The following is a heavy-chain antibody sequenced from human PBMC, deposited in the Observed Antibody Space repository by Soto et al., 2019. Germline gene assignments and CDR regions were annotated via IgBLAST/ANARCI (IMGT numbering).Heavy chain of an antibody. CDR1: GFTFSSYW. V-gene: IGHV3-7*01. Sequence: PGGSLRLSCASSGFTFSSYWMSLVRQAPGKGLEWVANIKQDGSEKYYVDSVKGRFTISRDNAKNSLYLQMNSLRAEDTAVYYCARVGEYAPVFDYWGQGTLVTVSS. CDR3: ARVGEYAPVFDY. J-gene: IGHJ4*02. CDR2: IKQDGSEK.